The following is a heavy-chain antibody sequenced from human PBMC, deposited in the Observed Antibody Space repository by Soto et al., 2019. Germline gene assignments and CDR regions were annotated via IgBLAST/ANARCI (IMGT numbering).Heavy chain of an antibody. CDR2: ISGRDDTT. J-gene: IGHJ3*01. D-gene: IGHD5-12*01. Sequence: VQLVESGGDLTQPGGSLRLSCAASGFSVRSYGMSWVRQAPGKALEWVSGISGRDDTTYYTDSVRGRFTISKDTSKNTLSLQMNSLRVEDTAVYYCEGSWTWGQGTMVTVSS. V-gene: IGHV3-23*04. CDR1: GFSVRSYG. CDR3: EGSWT.